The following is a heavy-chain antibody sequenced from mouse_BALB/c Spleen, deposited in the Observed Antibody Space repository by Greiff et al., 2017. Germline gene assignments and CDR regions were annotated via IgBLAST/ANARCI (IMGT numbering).Heavy chain of an antibody. CDR3: ARFDGYYGFAY. CDR2: IYPYNGGT. Sequence: EVKLLESGPELVKPGASVKISCKASGYTFTDYNMHWVKQSHGKSLEWIGYIYPYNGGTGYNQKFKSKATLTVDNSSSTAYMELRSLTSEDSAVYYCARFDGYYGFAYWGQGTLVTVSA. D-gene: IGHD2-3*01. CDR1: GYTFTDYN. V-gene: IGHV1S29*02. J-gene: IGHJ3*01.